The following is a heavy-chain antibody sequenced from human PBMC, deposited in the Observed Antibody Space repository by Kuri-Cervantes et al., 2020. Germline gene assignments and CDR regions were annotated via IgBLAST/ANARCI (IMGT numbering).Heavy chain of an antibody. CDR3: ARGPPYGDAFDI. Sequence: LSLTCAASGFTFDDYAMHWVRQAPGKGLEWVSGVNWNSDSIAYADSVKGRFTISRDNAKNSLYLQMNSLRSEDTALYYCARGPPYGDAFDIWGQGTMVTVSS. CDR1: GFTFDDYA. D-gene: IGHD4-17*01. CDR2: VNWNSDSI. J-gene: IGHJ3*02. V-gene: IGHV3-9*01.